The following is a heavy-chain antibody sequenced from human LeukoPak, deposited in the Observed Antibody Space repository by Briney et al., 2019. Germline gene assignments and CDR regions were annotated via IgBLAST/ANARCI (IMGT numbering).Heavy chain of an antibody. Sequence: SETLSLTCTVSGGSISSNFWSWIRQPPGKGLEYIGYIYNSGTTNYNPSLKSRVTISVDTSKNQFSLKLSSVTAADTAVYYCARGMAVAVPFDYWGQGTLVTVSS. CDR2: IYNSGTT. D-gene: IGHD6-19*01. CDR3: ARGMAVAVPFDY. CDR1: GGSISSNF. J-gene: IGHJ4*02. V-gene: IGHV4-59*08.